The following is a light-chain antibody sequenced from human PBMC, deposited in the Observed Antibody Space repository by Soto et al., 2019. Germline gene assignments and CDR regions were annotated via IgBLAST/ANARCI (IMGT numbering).Light chain of an antibody. Sequence: EIVLTQSPGTLSLSPGERATLSCRASQSVSSGYLAWHQQKAGQAPRLLISDASSRATGIPARFSGSGSGTDFTLTISSLEPEDFAVYYCQQRSNWFTFGQGTRLEIK. J-gene: IGKJ5*01. CDR1: QSVSSGY. CDR3: QQRSNWFT. CDR2: DAS. V-gene: IGKV3D-20*02.